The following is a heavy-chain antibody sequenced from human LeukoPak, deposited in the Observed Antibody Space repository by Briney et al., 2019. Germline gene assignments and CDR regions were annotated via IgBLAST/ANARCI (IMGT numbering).Heavy chain of an antibody. D-gene: IGHD6-13*01. CDR1: GFPFSSYG. CDR3: AKDASSWYTYYYYMDV. J-gene: IGHJ6*03. V-gene: IGHV3-30*02. Sequence: GGSLRLSCAASGFPFSSYGMQWVRQAPGKGLEGVAFIRYDGSNKYYADSVKGRFTISRDNSKNTLYLQMNSLRAEDTAVYYCAKDASSWYTYYYYMDVWGKGTTVTISS. CDR2: IRYDGSNK.